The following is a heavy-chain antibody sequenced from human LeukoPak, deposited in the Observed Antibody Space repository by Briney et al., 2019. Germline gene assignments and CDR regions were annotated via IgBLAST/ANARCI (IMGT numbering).Heavy chain of an antibody. Sequence: SQTLSLTCTVSGGSISSGSYYWSWIRQPAGKGLEWIGRIYTSGSTNYNPSLKSRVTISVDTSKNQFSLKLSSVTAAVTAVYYCASGLSGSYPNFDYWGQGTLVTVSS. CDR3: ASGLSGSYPNFDY. J-gene: IGHJ4*02. D-gene: IGHD1-26*01. CDR2: IYTSGST. CDR1: GGSISSGSYY. V-gene: IGHV4-61*02.